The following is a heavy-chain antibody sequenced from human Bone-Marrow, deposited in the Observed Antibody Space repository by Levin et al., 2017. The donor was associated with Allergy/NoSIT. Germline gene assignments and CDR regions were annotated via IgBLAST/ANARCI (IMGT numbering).Heavy chain of an antibody. Sequence: GESLKISCAASEFSLSKYDMHWVRQAPGKGLEWVAFISNDGSNTYYADSVKGRFSSSRDNWKNTLFLQMSSLRAEDTAVYYCARKSSGDYYPSELDSWGQGTLVIVSS. J-gene: IGHJ4*02. CDR1: EFSLSKYD. V-gene: IGHV3-30-3*01. CDR3: ARKSSGDYYPSELDS. D-gene: IGHD3-22*01. CDR2: ISNDGSNT.